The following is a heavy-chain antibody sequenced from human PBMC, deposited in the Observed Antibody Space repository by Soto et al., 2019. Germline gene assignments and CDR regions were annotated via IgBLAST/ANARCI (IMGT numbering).Heavy chain of an antibody. D-gene: IGHD3-10*01. CDR3: ARAQGSGSYSTCDY. V-gene: IGHV3-30-3*01. Sequence: QVQLVESGGGVVQPGRSLRLSCAASGFTFSSYAMHWVRQAPGKGLEWVAVISYDGSNKYYADSVKGRFTISRDNSKNTLDLQMNSLSAEDTAVYYCARAQGSGSYSTCDYWGQGTLVTVSS. CDR1: GFTFSSYA. J-gene: IGHJ4*02. CDR2: ISYDGSNK.